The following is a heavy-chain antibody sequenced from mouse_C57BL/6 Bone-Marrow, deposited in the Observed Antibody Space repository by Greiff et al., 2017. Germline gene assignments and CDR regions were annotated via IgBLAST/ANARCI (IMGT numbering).Heavy chain of an antibody. Sequence: QVKLQQPGTELVKPGASVRLSCKASGYTFPSSWMPWVKQRPGQGLEWIGNINPSNGGTNYNEKFKSKATLTVDKSSSTAYMQLSSLTSEDSAVYYCARLGRYYFDYWGQGTTLTVSS. J-gene: IGHJ2*01. V-gene: IGHV1-53*01. D-gene: IGHD4-1*01. CDR3: ARLGRYYFDY. CDR1: GYTFPSSW. CDR2: INPSNGGT.